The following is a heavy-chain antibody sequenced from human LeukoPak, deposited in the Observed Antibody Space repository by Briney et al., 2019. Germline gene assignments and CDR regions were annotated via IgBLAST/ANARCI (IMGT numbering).Heavy chain of an antibody. CDR1: GGSISSYY. D-gene: IGHD3-10*01. CDR3: ASLGSYYASGPNYGMDV. Sequence: SETLSLTCTVSGGSISSYYWSWIRQPPVKGLEWIGYIYYSGRTNYNPSLKSRVTISVDTSKNQFSLKLSSVTAADTAMYYCASLGSYYASGPNYGMDVWGQGTTVTVSS. CDR2: IYYSGRT. V-gene: IGHV4-59*08. J-gene: IGHJ6*02.